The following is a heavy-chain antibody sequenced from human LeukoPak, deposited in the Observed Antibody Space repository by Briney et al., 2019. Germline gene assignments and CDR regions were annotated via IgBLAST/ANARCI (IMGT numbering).Heavy chain of an antibody. CDR2: ISYTGTT. CDR1: SGSISSGDYY. CDR3: ARTGYSSGWFGGDWFDP. V-gene: IGHV4-30-4*08. Sequence: PSQTLSLTCTVSSGSISSGDYYWSWIRQPPGKGLEWIGYISYTGTTYYNPSLKSRVTISEDTSKNLFSLNLSSVTAADTAVYYCARTGYSSGWFGGDWFDPWGQGTLVTVSS. J-gene: IGHJ5*02. D-gene: IGHD6-19*01.